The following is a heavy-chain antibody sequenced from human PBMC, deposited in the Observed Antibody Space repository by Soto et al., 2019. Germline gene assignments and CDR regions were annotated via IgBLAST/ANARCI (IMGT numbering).Heavy chain of an antibody. CDR3: ARDRAYGYYYDSSGYQNWFDP. CDR1: GGSISSYY. Sequence: SETLSLTCTVSGGSISSYYWSWIRQPAGKGLEWIGRIYTSGSTNYNPSLKSRVTMSVDTSKNQFSLKLSSVTAAGTAVYYCARDRAYGYYYDSSGYQNWFDPWGQGTLVTVSS. J-gene: IGHJ5*02. CDR2: IYTSGST. V-gene: IGHV4-4*07. D-gene: IGHD3-22*01.